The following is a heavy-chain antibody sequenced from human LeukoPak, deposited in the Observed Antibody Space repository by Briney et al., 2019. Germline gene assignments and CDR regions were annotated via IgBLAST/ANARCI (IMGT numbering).Heavy chain of an antibody. V-gene: IGHV3-21*01. CDR3: ARGSSSRYCGGDCYIDY. J-gene: IGHJ4*02. D-gene: IGHD2-21*02. Sequence: GGSLRLSCAASGFTFSSYSMNWVRQAPGKGLEWVSSISSSSSYIYYADSVKGRFTISRDNAKNSLYLQMKSLRAEDTAVYYCARGSSSRYCGGDCYIDYWGQGTLVTVSS. CDR2: ISSSSSYI. CDR1: GFTFSSYS.